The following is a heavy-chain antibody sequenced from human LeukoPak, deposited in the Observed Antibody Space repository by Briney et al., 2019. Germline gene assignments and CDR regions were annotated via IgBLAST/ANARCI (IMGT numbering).Heavy chain of an antibody. V-gene: IGHV3-30*03. CDR3: ARERTFAGRDGYNFLLMTPAHFDY. Sequence: PGRSLRLSCAASGFTFSSYGMHWVRQAPGKGLEWVAVISYDGSNKYYADSVKGRFTISRDNSKNTLYLQMNSLRAEDTAVYYCARERTFAGRDGYNFLLMTPAHFDYWGQGTLVTVSS. CDR2: ISYDGSNK. CDR1: GFTFSSYG. D-gene: IGHD5-24*01. J-gene: IGHJ4*02.